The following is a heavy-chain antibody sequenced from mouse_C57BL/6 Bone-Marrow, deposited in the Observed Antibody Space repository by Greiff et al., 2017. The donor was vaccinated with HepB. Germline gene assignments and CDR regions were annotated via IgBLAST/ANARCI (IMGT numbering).Heavy chain of an antibody. CDR3: ASPGLYFDY. CDR1: GYAFSSSW. CDR2: IYPGDGDT. D-gene: IGHD3-3*01. Sequence: VQRVESGPELVKPGASVKISCKASGYAFSSSWMNWVKQRPGKGLEWIGRIYPGDGDTNYNGKFKGKATLTADKSSSTAYMQLSSLTSEDSAVYFCASPGLYFDYWGQGTTLTVSS. J-gene: IGHJ2*01. V-gene: IGHV1-82*01.